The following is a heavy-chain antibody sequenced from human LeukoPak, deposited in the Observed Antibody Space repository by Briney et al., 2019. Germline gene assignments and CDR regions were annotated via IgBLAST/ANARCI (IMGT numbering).Heavy chain of an antibody. CDR1: GFTFSRNG. J-gene: IGHJ4*02. CDR3: ARTARGQGNFDY. V-gene: IGHV3-48*04. Sequence: GGSLRLSCAASGFTFSRNGMAWVRQAPGKGLEWVSYISSSGSTIYYADSVKGRFTISRDNAKNSLYLQMNSLRAEDTAVYYCARTARGQGNFDYWGQGTLVTVSS. D-gene: IGHD3-10*01. CDR2: ISSSGSTI.